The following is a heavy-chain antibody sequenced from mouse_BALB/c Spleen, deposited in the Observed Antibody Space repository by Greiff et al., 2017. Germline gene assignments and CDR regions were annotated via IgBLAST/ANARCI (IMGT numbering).Heavy chain of an antibody. J-gene: IGHJ4*01. V-gene: IGHV5-17*02. Sequence: EVQLVESGGGLVQLGGSRKLSCAASGFTFSSFGMHWVRQAPEKGLEWVAYISSGSSTIYYADTVKGRFTISRDNPKNTLFLQMTSLRSEDTAMYYCARDRAMDYWGQGTSVTVSS. CDR2: ISSGSSTI. D-gene: IGHD3-2*01. CDR1: GFTFSSFG. CDR3: ARDRAMDY.